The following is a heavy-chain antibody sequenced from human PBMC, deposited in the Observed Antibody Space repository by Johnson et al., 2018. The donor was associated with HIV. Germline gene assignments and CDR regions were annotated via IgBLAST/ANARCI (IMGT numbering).Heavy chain of an antibody. J-gene: IGHJ3*01. V-gene: IGHV3-33*08. CDR3: ASEASFAPRPETAFDV. CDR2: IRYDGSNK. D-gene: IGHD2/OR15-2a*01. CDR1: GFTFDDYG. Sequence: QVQLVESGGGVVQPGRSLRLSCAASGFTFDDYGMSWVRQAPGKGLEWVAFIRYDGSNKYYADSVKGRFTISRDNSKNTLCLQMTSLRTEDTAGYFCASEASFAPRPETAFDVWGQGTVVTVSS.